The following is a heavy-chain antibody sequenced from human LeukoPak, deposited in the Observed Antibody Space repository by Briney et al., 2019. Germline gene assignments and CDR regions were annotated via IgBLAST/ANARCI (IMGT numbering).Heavy chain of an antibody. Sequence: ASVTVSCKASGYTFTSYGISWVRQAPGQGLEWMGWIKANSGGIRYAQEFQGRVTMTRDTSISTDYMELSSLRFDDTAIYYCARDPVDGFSHFDYWGQGTLVTVSP. CDR1: GYTFTSYG. D-gene: IGHD5-24*01. J-gene: IGHJ4*02. CDR2: IKANSGGI. V-gene: IGHV1-2*02. CDR3: ARDPVDGFSHFDY.